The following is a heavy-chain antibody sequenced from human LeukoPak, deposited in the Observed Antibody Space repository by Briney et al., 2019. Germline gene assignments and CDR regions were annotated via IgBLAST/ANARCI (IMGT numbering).Heavy chain of an antibody. CDR3: SRGGGYTDY. V-gene: IGHV3-23*01. D-gene: IGHD5-24*01. Sequence: PGGSLRLSCAASGFTFSSYGMSWVRQAPGKGLEWVSGVSGSGGITFYADSVKGRFTISRDNSKNTLYLQMNILRADDTAVYYCSRGGGYTDYWGQGTLVTVSS. CDR2: VSGSGGIT. J-gene: IGHJ4*02. CDR1: GFTFSSYG.